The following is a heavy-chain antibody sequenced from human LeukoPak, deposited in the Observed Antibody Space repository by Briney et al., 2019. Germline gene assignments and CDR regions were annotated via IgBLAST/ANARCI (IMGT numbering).Heavy chain of an antibody. CDR2: IIPIFGTA. J-gene: IGHJ4*02. V-gene: IGHV1-69*13. CDR3: ARGALVRYYFDY. D-gene: IGHD2-21*01. CDR1: GGTFSSYA. Sequence: SVKASCKASGGTFSSYAISWVRQAPGQGLEWMGGIIPIFGTANYAQKFQGRVTITADESTSTAYMELSSLRSEDTAVYYCARGALVRYYFDYWGQGTLVTVSS.